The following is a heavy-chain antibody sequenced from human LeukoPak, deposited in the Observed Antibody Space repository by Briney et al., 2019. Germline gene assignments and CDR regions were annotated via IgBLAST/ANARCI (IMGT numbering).Heavy chain of an antibody. CDR1: GFTFSSYG. CDR2: ISYDRSNK. Sequence: GGSLRLSCAASGFTFSSYGMHWVRQAPGKGLEWVAVISYDRSNKYYADSVKGRFTISRDNSKNTLYLQMNSLGAEDTAVYYCAKRGLAFDYWGQGTLVTVSS. D-gene: IGHD3-3*02. J-gene: IGHJ4*02. CDR3: AKRGLAFDY. V-gene: IGHV3-30*18.